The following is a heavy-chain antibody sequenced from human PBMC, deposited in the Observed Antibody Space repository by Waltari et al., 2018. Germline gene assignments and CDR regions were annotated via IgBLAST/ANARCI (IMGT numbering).Heavy chain of an antibody. Sequence: EVQLVESGGGLVQPGGSLRHSCAASGFTFRSYSMNWVRQAPGKGPGVVSNISSSSSTIYYADSVKGRFTIARDNAKNSLYLQMNSLRAEDTAVYYCARDVGFRPSGWFDPWGQGTLVTVSS. CDR2: ISSSSSTI. CDR1: GFTFRSYS. J-gene: IGHJ5*02. V-gene: IGHV3-48*04. D-gene: IGHD2-15*01. CDR3: ARDVGFRPSGWFDP.